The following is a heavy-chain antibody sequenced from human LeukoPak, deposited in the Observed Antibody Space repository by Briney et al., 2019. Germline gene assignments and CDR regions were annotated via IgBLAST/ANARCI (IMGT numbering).Heavy chain of an antibody. V-gene: IGHV3-11*01. CDR1: GFTFSDYY. CDR3: ARSYHRSWFDP. CDR2: ISSSGSTI. Sequence: GGSLRLSCAASGFTFSDYYMSWIRQAPGKGLEWVSYISSSGSTIYYADSVKGRFTISRDNAKNSLYLQMNNLRAEDTAVYYCARSYHRSWFDPWGQGTLVTVSS. J-gene: IGHJ5*02. D-gene: IGHD2-2*01.